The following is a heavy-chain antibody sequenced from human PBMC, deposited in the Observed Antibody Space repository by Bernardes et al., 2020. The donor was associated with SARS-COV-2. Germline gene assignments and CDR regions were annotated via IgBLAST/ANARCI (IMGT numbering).Heavy chain of an antibody. Sequence: GGSLRLSCAASGFTFSSYRMSWVRQAPGKGLEWVADIKQDETDKYYVDSVKGRFTISRDNDKKSLYLQMSSLRAEDTAVYYCARTNSGGFPDWYYGMDVWGQGTTVTVSS. D-gene: IGHD2-15*01. CDR3: ARTNSGGFPDWYYGMDV. CDR1: GFTFSSYR. V-gene: IGHV3-7*03. J-gene: IGHJ6*02. CDR2: IKQDETDK.